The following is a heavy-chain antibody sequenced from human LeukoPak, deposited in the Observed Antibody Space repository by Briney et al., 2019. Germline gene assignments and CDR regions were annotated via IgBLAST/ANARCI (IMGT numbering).Heavy chain of an antibody. CDR3: ARVGFVVVPAAKGGYYYYYYMDV. CDR2: IYTSGST. J-gene: IGHJ6*03. CDR1: GGSISSYY. Sequence: PSETLSLTCTVSGGSISSYYWSWIRQPPGKGLEWIGRIYTSGSTNYNPSLKSRVTISVDTSKNQFSLKLSSVTAADTAVYYCARVGFVVVPAAKGGYYYYYYMDVWGKGTTVTISS. V-gene: IGHV4-4*08. D-gene: IGHD2-2*01.